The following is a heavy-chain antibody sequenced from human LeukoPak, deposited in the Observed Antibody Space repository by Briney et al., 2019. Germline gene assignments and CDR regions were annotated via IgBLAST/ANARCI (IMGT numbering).Heavy chain of an antibody. CDR1: GGSISSGGYY. J-gene: IGHJ5*02. Sequence: SETLSHTCTVSGGSISSGGYYWSWIRQHPGKGLEWIGYIYYSGSTYYNPSLKSRVTISVDTSKNQFSLKLSSVTAADTAVYYCARAYDSSGSGWFDPWGQGTLVTVSS. V-gene: IGHV4-31*03. CDR2: IYYSGST. D-gene: IGHD3-22*01. CDR3: ARAYDSSGSGWFDP.